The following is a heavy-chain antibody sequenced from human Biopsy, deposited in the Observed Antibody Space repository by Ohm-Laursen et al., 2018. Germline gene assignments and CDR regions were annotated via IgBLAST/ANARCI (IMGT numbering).Heavy chain of an antibody. V-gene: IGHV4-34*01. CDR2: INHSGRT. D-gene: IGHD3-22*01. Sequence: SDTLSLTCAVYGESFNGYYWSWIRQTPGKGQEWIGEINHSGRTNYNPSLKSRVTISVDTSKNQFSLKVRSVTAADTAVYYCVRGVDYYDPYHYYALDVWGQGTTVTVSS. CDR1: GESFNGYY. CDR3: VRGVDYYDPYHYYALDV. J-gene: IGHJ6*02.